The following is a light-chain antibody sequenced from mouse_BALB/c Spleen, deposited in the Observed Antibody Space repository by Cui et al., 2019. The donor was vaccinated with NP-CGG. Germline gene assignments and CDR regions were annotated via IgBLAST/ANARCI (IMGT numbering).Light chain of an antibody. V-gene: IGLV1*01. CDR2: GTN. J-gene: IGLJ1*01. CDR3: ALWYSNHWV. CDR1: TGAVTTSNY. Sequence: HAFVTRQSTLTTSPGETVTLTCRSSTGAVTTSNYANWVQEKPDHLFTGLIGGTNNRAPGVPARFSGSLIGDKAALTITGAQTEDEAIYFCALWYSNHWVFGGGTKLTVL.